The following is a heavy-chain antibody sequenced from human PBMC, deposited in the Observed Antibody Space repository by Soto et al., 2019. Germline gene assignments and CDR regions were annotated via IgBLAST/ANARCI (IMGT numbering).Heavy chain of an antibody. CDR2: IKYSRST. CDR1: VGSNSVDVCY. CDR3: VRAIIWGWQQRGNAFEN. Sequence: RSETRKGSVGSNSVDVCYCSWIKQPTGKGLEWIGYIKYSRSTYYNPSLKSRLTLYVDKSKNQLSLNLRSVTLADTGVYYCVRAIIWGWQQRGNAFENWGQGTMVTVSS. J-gene: IGHJ3*02. V-gene: IGHV4-30-4*01. D-gene: IGHD3-16*01.